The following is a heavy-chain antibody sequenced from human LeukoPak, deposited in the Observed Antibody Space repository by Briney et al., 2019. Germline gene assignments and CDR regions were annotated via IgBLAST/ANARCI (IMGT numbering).Heavy chain of an antibody. CDR2: IHYTGST. J-gene: IGHJ4*02. CDR3: ARVGDSSGYAVFDS. D-gene: IGHD3-22*01. CDR1: GGAVGGNY. Sequence: PSETLSLTCNVSGGAVGGNYWSWVRQPPGKGLEWIGYIHYTGSTDYNPSPKSRVTMSIDTSKNQFSLRLSSVTAADTAMYYCARVGDSSGYAVFDSWGQGTLVTVSS. V-gene: IGHV4-59*02.